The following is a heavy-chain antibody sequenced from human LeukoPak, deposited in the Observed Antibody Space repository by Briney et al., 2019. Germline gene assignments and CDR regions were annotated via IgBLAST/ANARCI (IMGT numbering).Heavy chain of an antibody. V-gene: IGHV4-30-4*01. CDR3: ARDNWVKAGNTWQHYGMDV. J-gene: IGHJ6*02. CDR1: GGSIRSDDSY. CDR2: MYYSGST. Sequence: SETLSLTCTVSGGSIRSDDSYWSWIRQPPGKGLEWIGYMYYSGSTYYNPSLKSRVTISEDTSKNQISLKLTSVTAADTAVYYCARDNWVKAGNTWQHYGMDVWGQGTTVTVSS. D-gene: IGHD7-27*01.